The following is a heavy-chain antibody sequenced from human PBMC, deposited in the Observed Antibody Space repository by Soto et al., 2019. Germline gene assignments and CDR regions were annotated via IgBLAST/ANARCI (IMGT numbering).Heavy chain of an antibody. CDR3: ARGGWYIDY. J-gene: IGHJ4*02. Sequence: SETLSLTCTVSGGSMTNYNWSWIRQPPGKGLEWIGYIYYSGTTDYNPSLKSRVTMSVDTSTNQFSLKLSSVTAADTAVYYCARGGWYIDYWGQGTLVTVSS. CDR2: IYYSGTT. D-gene: IGHD6-19*01. CDR1: GGSMTNYN. V-gene: IGHV4-59*01.